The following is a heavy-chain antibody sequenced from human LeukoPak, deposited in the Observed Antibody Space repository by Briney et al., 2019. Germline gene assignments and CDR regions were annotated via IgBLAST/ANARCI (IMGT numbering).Heavy chain of an antibody. V-gene: IGHV4-31*03. J-gene: IGHJ3*02. D-gene: IGHD3-3*01. CDR1: GGSISSGGYY. CDR3: ARGFSIFGVGTAVSQRGAFDI. CDR2: IYYSGST. Sequence: SETLSLTCTVSGGSISSGGYYWSWIRQHPGKGLEWIGYIYYSGSTYYNPSLKSRVTISVDTSKNQFSPKLSSVTAADTAVYYCARGFSIFGVGTAVSQRGAFDIWGQGTMVTVSS.